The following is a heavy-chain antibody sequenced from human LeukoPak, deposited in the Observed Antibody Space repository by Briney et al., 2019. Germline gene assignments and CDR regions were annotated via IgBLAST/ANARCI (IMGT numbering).Heavy chain of an antibody. Sequence: ASVKVSCKASGYTFTSYGISWVRQAPGQGLEWMGWISAYNGNTNYAQKLQGRVTMTRDASISTAYVELSWLRSDDTALYYCATDYAGNSVPDYWGQGTLVTVSS. CDR1: GYTFTSYG. CDR2: ISAYNGNT. V-gene: IGHV1-18*01. D-gene: IGHD4-23*01. J-gene: IGHJ4*02. CDR3: ATDYAGNSVPDY.